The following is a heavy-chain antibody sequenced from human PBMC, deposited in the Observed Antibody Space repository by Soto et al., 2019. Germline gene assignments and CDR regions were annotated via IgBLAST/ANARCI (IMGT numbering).Heavy chain of an antibody. J-gene: IGHJ4*02. D-gene: IGHD2-15*01. CDR3: AIEEWWRVEF. V-gene: IGHV3-7*01. CDR2: IKPDGSES. Sequence: EVQLAESGGGLVQPGGSLRLSCVASGFTFSRHYMTWVRQAAGKGLESVAKIKPDGSESYYVDSVRGRFTFSRDNAKNSLSLQVNSLRDEDTAVYYCAIEEWWRVEFWGQGTLVTVSS. CDR1: GFTFSRHY.